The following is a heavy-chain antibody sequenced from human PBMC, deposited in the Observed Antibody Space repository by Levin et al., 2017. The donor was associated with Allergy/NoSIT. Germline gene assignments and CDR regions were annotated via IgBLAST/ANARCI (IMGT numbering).Heavy chain of an antibody. Sequence: SETLSLTCTVSGGSISSSSYYWGWIRQPPGKGLEWIGSIYYSGSTYYNPSLKSRVTISVDTSKNQFSLKLSSVTAADTAVYYCARQGVGAIIWFDPWGQGTLVTVSS. V-gene: IGHV4-39*01. J-gene: IGHJ5*02. CDR1: GGSISSSSYY. CDR3: ARQGVGAIIWFDP. CDR2: IYYSGST. D-gene: IGHD1-26*01.